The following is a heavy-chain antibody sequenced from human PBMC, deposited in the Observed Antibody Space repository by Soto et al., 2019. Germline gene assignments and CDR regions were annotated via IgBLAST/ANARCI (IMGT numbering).Heavy chain of an antibody. Sequence: QVQLVQSGAEVKKPGASVKVSCKASGYTFSSYDINWARQATGQGLEWMGWMNPNSGDTNYPQKFQGRVTMTRNTSIATAYMELSSLRSEDTAVYYCARGLKFTTPLVRGVNPYYYYYMDVWGEGTTVTVSS. J-gene: IGHJ6*03. CDR1: GYTFSSYD. D-gene: IGHD3-10*01. CDR2: MNPNSGDT. V-gene: IGHV1-8*01. CDR3: ARGLKFTTPLVRGVNPYYYYYMDV.